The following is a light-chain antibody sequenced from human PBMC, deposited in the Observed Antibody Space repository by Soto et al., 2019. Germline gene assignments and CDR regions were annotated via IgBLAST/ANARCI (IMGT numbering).Light chain of an antibody. CDR1: QSLLHSNGYNY. Sequence: DIVMTQSPLTLPVTPGEPASISRRSSQSLLHSNGYNYLDWYLQKPGQSPQLLIYLGSNRASGVPDRFSGSGSGTDFTLKISRVEAEDVGVYYCMQALHTPLTFGGGTKVEIK. V-gene: IGKV2-28*01. J-gene: IGKJ4*01. CDR3: MQALHTPLT. CDR2: LGS.